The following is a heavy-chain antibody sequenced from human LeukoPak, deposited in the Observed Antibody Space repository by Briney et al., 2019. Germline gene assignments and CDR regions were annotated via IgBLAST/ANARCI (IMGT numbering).Heavy chain of an antibody. V-gene: IGHV5-51*01. Sequence: GESLKISCKGSGYTFTSFWIGWVRQMPGKGLEWMGIIYPGDSDTRYSPSFQGQVTISVDKSISTAYLQWSSLKASDTAKYYCARRSISWPYFDYWGQGTLVTVSS. CDR3: ARRSISWPYFDY. D-gene: IGHD6-13*01. J-gene: IGHJ4*02. CDR2: IYPGDSDT. CDR1: GYTFTSFW.